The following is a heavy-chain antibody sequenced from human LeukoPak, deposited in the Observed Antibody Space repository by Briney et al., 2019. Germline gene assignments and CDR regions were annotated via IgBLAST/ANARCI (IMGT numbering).Heavy chain of an antibody. J-gene: IGHJ4*02. D-gene: IGHD6-13*01. Sequence: ASETLSLTCTVSGGSISSSSYYWGWIRQPPGKGLEWIGSIYYSGSTYYNPSLKSRVTISVDTSKNQFSLKLSSVTAADTAVYYCARDAGIAAAGDYWGQGTLVTVSS. CDR1: GGSISSSSYY. V-gene: IGHV4-39*07. CDR3: ARDAGIAAAGDY. CDR2: IYYSGST.